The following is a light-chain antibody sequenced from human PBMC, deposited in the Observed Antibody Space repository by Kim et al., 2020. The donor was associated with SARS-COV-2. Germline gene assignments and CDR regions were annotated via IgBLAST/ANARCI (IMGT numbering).Light chain of an antibody. CDR3: QAWDSSTVV. CDR2: QDS. J-gene: IGLJ2*01. Sequence: SVSPGQTASLTCSGDRVGDKYSCWYQQKPGQPPVLVIYQDSKRPSGIPERFSGSNSGNTATLTISGTQAMDEADYYCQAWDSSTVVFGGGTQLTVL. CDR1: RVGDKY. V-gene: IGLV3-1*01.